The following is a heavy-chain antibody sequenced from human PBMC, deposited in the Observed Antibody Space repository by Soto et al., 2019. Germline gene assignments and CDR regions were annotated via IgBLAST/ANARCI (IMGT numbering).Heavy chain of an antibody. Sequence: PGGSLRLSCAASGFTFSTYVMAWVRQAPGRGLAWVSGISASGSNGFYTDSVKGRFIISRDISKNTLYLQMNSLRVDDTALYFCAKGDSDYYFDSLGQGTLVTAPQ. CDR3: AKGDSDYYFDS. J-gene: IGHJ4*02. D-gene: IGHD4-4*01. CDR1: GFTFSTYV. V-gene: IGHV3-23*01. CDR2: ISASGSNG.